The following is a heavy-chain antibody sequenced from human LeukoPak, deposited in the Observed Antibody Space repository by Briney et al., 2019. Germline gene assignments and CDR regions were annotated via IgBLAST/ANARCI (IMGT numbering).Heavy chain of an antibody. CDR3: AKDSGRSS. CDR2: ISGSGGRT. D-gene: IGHD6-13*01. CDR1: GFTLSSYA. Sequence: GGSLRLFCAASGFTLSSYAMRGVREAPGKRREGFSAISGSGGRTYYADSVKGRFIISRDNSKTTLYLQMHSLRAEDTAVYYCAKDSGRSSWGQGTLVTVSS. V-gene: IGHV3-23*01. J-gene: IGHJ4*02.